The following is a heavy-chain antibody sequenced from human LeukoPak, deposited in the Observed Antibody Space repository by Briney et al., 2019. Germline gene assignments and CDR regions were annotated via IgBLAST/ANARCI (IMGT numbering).Heavy chain of an antibody. Sequence: GGSLRLSCAASAFTFSNVWMSWVRQAPGKGLEWVGRIRSKTDGGKTDYAAPVKGRFTIARDDSKNTLYLQMDSLKTEDTAVYYCTIPASGYSYGVLDSWGQGALVTVSS. J-gene: IGHJ4*02. D-gene: IGHD5-18*01. CDR2: IRSKTDGGKT. CDR1: AFTFSNVW. V-gene: IGHV3-15*01. CDR3: TIPASGYSYGVLDS.